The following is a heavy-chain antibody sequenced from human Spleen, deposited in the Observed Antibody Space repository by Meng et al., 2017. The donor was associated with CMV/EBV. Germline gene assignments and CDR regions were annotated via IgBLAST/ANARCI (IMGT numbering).Heavy chain of an antibody. V-gene: IGHV3-23*01. CDR2: ISSSGSNT. CDR3: AKAHYDFWSAYSQAGFDY. CDR1: GFTFRNYA. D-gene: IGHD3-3*01. Sequence: LSLTCEASGFTFRNYAMSWVRQAPGKGLEWVSHISSSGSNTYSADSVKGRFTISRDNSKNMLYLQMDSLRAEDTAVYYCAKAHYDFWSAYSQAGFDYWGQGRLVTVSS. J-gene: IGHJ4*02.